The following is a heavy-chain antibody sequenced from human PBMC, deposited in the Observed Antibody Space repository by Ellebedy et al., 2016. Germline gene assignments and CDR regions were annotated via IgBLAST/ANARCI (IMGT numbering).Heavy chain of an antibody. J-gene: IGHJ4*02. Sequence: GESLKISXAASGFTFSSYGMHWVRQAPGKGLEWVAVISYDGSNKYYADSVKGRFTISRDNSKNTLYLQMNSLRAEDTAVYYCARSDGYLIDYWGQGTLVTVSS. CDR1: GFTFSSYG. V-gene: IGHV3-30*19. D-gene: IGHD5-24*01. CDR2: ISYDGSNK. CDR3: ARSDGYLIDY.